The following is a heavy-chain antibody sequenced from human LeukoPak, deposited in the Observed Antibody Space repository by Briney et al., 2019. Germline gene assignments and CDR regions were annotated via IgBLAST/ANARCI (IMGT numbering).Heavy chain of an antibody. Sequence: PGGSLRLSCAASGFTFSSYAMSWVRQAPGMGLEWVSAISGSGGSTYYADSVKGRFTISRDNSKNTLYLQMNSLRAEDTAVYYCAKGLLGYCSGGSCYPIDYWGQGTLVTVSS. D-gene: IGHD2-15*01. CDR2: ISGSGGST. CDR3: AKGLLGYCSGGSCYPIDY. CDR1: GFTFSSYA. V-gene: IGHV3-23*01. J-gene: IGHJ4*02.